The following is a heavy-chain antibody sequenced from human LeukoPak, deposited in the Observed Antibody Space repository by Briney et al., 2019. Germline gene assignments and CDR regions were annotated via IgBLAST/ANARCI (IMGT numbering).Heavy chain of an antibody. CDR2: ISGSGDYT. J-gene: IGHJ5*02. CDR1: GFTFSSHG. D-gene: IGHD2-15*01. CDR3: TRGLPTLDDWFDP. Sequence: GGTLRLSCAASGFTFSSHGMSWVRQAPGKGLEWVSTISGSGDYTYYADSVKGRFTISRDNSKNTLYLQMNSLKTEDTAVYYCTRGLPTLDDWFDPWGQGTLVTVSS. V-gene: IGHV3-23*01.